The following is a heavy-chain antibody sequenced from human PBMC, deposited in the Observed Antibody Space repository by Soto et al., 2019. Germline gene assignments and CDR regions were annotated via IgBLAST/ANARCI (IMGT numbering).Heavy chain of an antibody. D-gene: IGHD1-26*01. J-gene: IGHJ4*02. CDR2: VYYSGTT. CDR1: GGSIRNGDYY. CDR3: VTVNLVGAAYYFDY. V-gene: IGHV4-30-4*01. Sequence: SETLSPTCTVSGGSIRNGDYYWGWIRQPPGKGLEWIGYVYYSGTTYSHPSLNSRVSISVDTSENQFPLRLTSVTAADTAVYYCVTVNLVGAAYYFDYWGPGTLVTVSS.